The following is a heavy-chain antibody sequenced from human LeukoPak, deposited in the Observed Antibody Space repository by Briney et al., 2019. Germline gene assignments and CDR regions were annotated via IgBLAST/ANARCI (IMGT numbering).Heavy chain of an antibody. CDR1: GGSFSGYY. J-gene: IGHJ5*02. D-gene: IGHD3-22*01. Sequence: PSETLSLTCAVYGGSFSGYYWSWIRQPPGKGLEWIGEINHSGSTNYNPSLKSRVTISVDTSKNQFSLKLSSVTAADTAVYYCARFNYDSSGYYPLLFDPWGQGTLVTVPS. CDR3: ARFNYDSSGYYPLLFDP. CDR2: INHSGST. V-gene: IGHV4-34*01.